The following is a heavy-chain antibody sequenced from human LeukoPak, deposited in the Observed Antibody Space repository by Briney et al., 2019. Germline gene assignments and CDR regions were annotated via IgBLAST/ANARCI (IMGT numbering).Heavy chain of an antibody. V-gene: IGHV3-48*03. CDR2: ISSGGSTK. CDR3: AKNQLGDSSVTYYFDY. Sequence: GGSLRLSCVVSGFTFNSYEMNWVRQAPGKGLEWVSFISSGGSTKHYADSVKGRFTISRDNSKNTLYLQMNSLRAEDTALFYCAKNQLGDSSVTYYFDYWGQGTLVTVSS. J-gene: IGHJ4*02. CDR1: GFTFNSYE. D-gene: IGHD3-22*01.